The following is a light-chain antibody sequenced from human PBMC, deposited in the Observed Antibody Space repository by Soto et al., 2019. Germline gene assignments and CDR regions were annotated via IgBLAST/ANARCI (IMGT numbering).Light chain of an antibody. CDR2: GAS. Sequence: EIVLTQSPGTLSFSPGDRATLCCRSSQSVSSSYLAWYQQKPGQAPGLLIYGASSRATGIPDRFSGSGSGTDFTLTISRLEPEDFAVYYCQQYGRSPWTFGQGTKVDIK. J-gene: IGKJ1*01. V-gene: IGKV3-20*01. CDR3: QQYGRSPWT. CDR1: QSVSSSY.